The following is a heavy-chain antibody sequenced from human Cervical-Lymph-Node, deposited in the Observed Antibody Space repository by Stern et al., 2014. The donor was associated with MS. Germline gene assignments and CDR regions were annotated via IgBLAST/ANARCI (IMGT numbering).Heavy chain of an antibody. CDR3: AIAARIIPPAPFDY. J-gene: IGHJ4*02. CDR1: GGTFSSYA. CDR2: IIPIFGTA. D-gene: IGHD6-6*01. Sequence: VQLVESGAEVKKPGSSVKVSCKASGGTFSSYAISWVRQAPGQGLEWMGGIIPIFGTANNAQKFQGRVTIPADESTSTAYMELSSLRSEDTAVYYCAIAARIIPPAPFDYWGQGTLVTVSS. V-gene: IGHV1-69*01.